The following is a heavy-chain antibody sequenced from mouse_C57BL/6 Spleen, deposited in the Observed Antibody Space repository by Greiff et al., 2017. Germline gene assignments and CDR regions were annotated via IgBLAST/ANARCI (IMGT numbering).Heavy chain of an antibody. CDR3: TRAYYDYDGYFDY. D-gene: IGHD2-4*01. CDR2: ISSGGDYI. CDR1: GFTFSSYA. Sequence: EVKLVESGEGLVKPGGSLKLSCAASGFTFSSYAMSWVRQTPEKRLEWVAYISSGGDYIYYADTVKGRFTISRDNARNTLYLQMSSLKSEDTAMYYCTRAYYDYDGYFDYWGQGTTLTVSS. V-gene: IGHV5-9-1*02. J-gene: IGHJ2*01.